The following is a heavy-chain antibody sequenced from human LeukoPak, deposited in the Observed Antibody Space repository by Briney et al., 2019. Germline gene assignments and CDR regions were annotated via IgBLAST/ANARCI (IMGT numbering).Heavy chain of an antibody. D-gene: IGHD3-10*01. V-gene: IGHV3-7*03. CDR1: GFTFSTYW. CDR3: AKDIGYGSGSYLMYYFDY. J-gene: IGHJ4*02. Sequence: GGSLRLSCAASGFTFSTYWMSWVRQAPGKGLEWVANIKQDGSEKYYVDSVKGRFTISRDNAKNSLYLQMNSLRAEDTALYYCAKDIGYGSGSYLMYYFDYWGQGTLVTVSS. CDR2: IKQDGSEK.